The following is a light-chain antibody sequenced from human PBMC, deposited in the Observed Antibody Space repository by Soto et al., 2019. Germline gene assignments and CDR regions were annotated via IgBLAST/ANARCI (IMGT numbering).Light chain of an antibody. Sequence: EIVMTQSPATLSVSPGERATLSCRASQSVRSHLAWYQQKPGQAPRLLIYGASTRATGIPARFSGSGSGTEFTLTISSLQPEDFAVYYCQQYNDWPKTFGQGTKV. CDR3: QQYNDWPKT. CDR1: QSVRSH. CDR2: GAS. J-gene: IGKJ1*01. V-gene: IGKV3-15*01.